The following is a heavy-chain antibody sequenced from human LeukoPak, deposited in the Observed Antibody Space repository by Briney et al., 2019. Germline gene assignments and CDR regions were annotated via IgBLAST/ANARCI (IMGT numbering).Heavy chain of an antibody. Sequence: GGSLRLSCAASGFTFSSYSMNWVRQAPGKGLEWVSSISSSSSYIYYADSVKGRFTISRDNAKNSLYLQMNSLRAEDTAVYYCARSCGDYFPLDYWGQGTLVTVSS. CDR3: ARSCGDYFPLDY. J-gene: IGHJ4*02. D-gene: IGHD4-17*01. CDR2: ISSSSSYI. V-gene: IGHV3-21*01. CDR1: GFTFSSYS.